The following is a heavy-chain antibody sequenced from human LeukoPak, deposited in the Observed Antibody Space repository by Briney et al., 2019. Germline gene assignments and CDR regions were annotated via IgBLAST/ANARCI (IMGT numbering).Heavy chain of an antibody. J-gene: IGHJ5*02. CDR2: ISGSGGST. CDR3: AKEEGVDYDILTGYYP. CDR1: GFTFSSYA. Sequence: GGSLRLSCAASGFTFSSYAMSWVRQAPGKGLEWVSAISGSGGSTYYADSVKGRFTISRDNSKNTLYLQMNSLRAEDTAVYYCAKEEGVDYDILTGYYPWGQGTLVTVSS. V-gene: IGHV3-23*01. D-gene: IGHD3-9*01.